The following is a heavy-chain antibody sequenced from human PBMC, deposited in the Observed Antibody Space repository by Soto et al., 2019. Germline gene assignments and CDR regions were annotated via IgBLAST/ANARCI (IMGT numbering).Heavy chain of an antibody. V-gene: IGHV3-23*01. CDR1: GFTFSNYG. Sequence: EVQLLESGGGLLQPGGSLRLSCAVSGFTFSNYGMSWVRQAPGKGLEWVAATSGSGETTYYADSMKGRFTISRDNSKNTLYVQINSLRADDTAVYYCAKDLGYDGSGIEIWGQGTLVTVS. D-gene: IGHD3-10*01. CDR2: TSGSGETT. J-gene: IGHJ4*02. CDR3: AKDLGYDGSGIEI.